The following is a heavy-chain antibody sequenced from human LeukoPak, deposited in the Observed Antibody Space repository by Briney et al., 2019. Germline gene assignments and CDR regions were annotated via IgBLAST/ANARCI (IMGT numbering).Heavy chain of an antibody. CDR3: ARSGYSYGFGAFDI. J-gene: IGHJ3*02. Sequence: GGSLRLSCAASGFTVSSNYMSWVRQAPGKGLEWVSVIYSGGSTYYADSVKGRFTISRDNSKNTLYLQMNSLRAEDTAVHYCARSGYSYGFGAFDIWGQGTMVTVSS. CDR1: GFTVSSNY. V-gene: IGHV3-66*02. D-gene: IGHD5-18*01. CDR2: IYSGGST.